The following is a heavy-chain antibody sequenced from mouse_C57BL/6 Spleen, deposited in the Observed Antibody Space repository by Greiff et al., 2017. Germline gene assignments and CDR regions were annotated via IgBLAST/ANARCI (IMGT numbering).Heavy chain of an antibody. CDR2: IDPSDSYT. Sequence: QVQLQQPGAELVMPGASVKLSCKASGYTFTSYWMHWVKQRPGQGLEWIEEIDPSDSYTNYNQKFKGKSTLTVDKSSSTAYMQLSSLTSEDSAVYYCARRGLLRYFDYWGQGTTLTVSS. CDR3: ARRGLLRYFDY. D-gene: IGHD1-1*01. J-gene: IGHJ2*01. V-gene: IGHV1-69*01. CDR1: GYTFTSYW.